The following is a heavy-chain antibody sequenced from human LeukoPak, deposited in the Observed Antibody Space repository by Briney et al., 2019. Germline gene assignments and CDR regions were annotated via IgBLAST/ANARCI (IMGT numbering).Heavy chain of an antibody. CDR1: GFSFTRYG. V-gene: IGHV3-30*18. Sequence: GGSLRLSCVASGFSFTRYGMQWVRQAPGKGLDWLAVISNDGRNEYYADSEKGRFTISRDNSKNTLYLQMNSLRAEDTAVYYCAKDNDILTGLGYAMDVWGQGTTLTVSS. J-gene: IGHJ6*02. CDR2: ISNDGRNE. D-gene: IGHD3-9*01. CDR3: AKDNDILTGLGYAMDV.